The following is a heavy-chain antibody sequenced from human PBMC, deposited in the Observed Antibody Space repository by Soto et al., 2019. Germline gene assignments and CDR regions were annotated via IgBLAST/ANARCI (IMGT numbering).Heavy chain of an antibody. Sequence: ASVKVSCKASGGTFSSYAISWVRQAPGQGLEWMGWISAYNGNTNYAQKLQGRVTMTTDTSTSTAYMELRSLISDDTAVYYCARVEQLGKRGFDYWGQGTLVTVSS. V-gene: IGHV1-18*01. CDR2: ISAYNGNT. J-gene: IGHJ4*02. CDR1: GGTFSSYA. CDR3: ARVEQLGKRGFDY. D-gene: IGHD6-6*01.